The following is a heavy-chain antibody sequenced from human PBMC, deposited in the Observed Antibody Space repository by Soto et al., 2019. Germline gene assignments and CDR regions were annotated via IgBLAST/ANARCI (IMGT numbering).Heavy chain of an antibody. V-gene: IGHV1-18*01. CDR3: ARGASGSYSKTTPRNYYGMDV. D-gene: IGHD1-26*01. CDR1: GYTFTSYG. J-gene: IGHJ6*02. CDR2: ISAYNGNT. Sequence: ASVKVSCKASGYTFTSYGISWVRQAPGQGLEWMGWISAYNGNTYYAQKLQGRVTMTTDTSTSTAYMELRSLRSDDTAVYYCARGASGSYSKTTPRNYYGMDVWGQGTTVTVSS.